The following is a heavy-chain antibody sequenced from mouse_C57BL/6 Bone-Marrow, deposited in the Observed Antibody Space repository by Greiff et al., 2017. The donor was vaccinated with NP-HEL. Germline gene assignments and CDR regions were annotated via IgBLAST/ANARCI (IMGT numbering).Heavy chain of an antibody. D-gene: IGHD1-1*01. J-gene: IGHJ3*01. CDR3: ARDEDIHVYCGSSYLAWFAY. Sequence: QVQLQQSGAELVKPGASVKLSCKASGYTFTEYTIHWVKQRSGQGLEWIGWFYPGSGSIKYNEKFKDKATLTADKSSSTAYMELSRLTSEDSAVYSCARDEDIHVYCGSSYLAWFAYWGQGTLVTVSA. CDR1: GYTFTEYT. V-gene: IGHV1-62-2*01. CDR2: FYPGSGSI.